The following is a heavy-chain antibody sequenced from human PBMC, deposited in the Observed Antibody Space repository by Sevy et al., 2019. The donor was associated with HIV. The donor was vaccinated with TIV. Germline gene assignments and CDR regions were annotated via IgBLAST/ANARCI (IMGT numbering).Heavy chain of an antibody. CDR1: GFTFSDAW. CDR2: IKGKTDSATR. CDR3: TAGTGRSDFDY. Sequence: GGSLRLSCAASGFTFSDAWMSWVRQAPGKGLEWVGRIKGKTDSATRDFAAPVKGRFSISRDDSKNMVYLQMSSLKTEDTAVYYCTAGTGRSDFDYWGQGSLVTVSS. D-gene: IGHD2-15*01. J-gene: IGHJ4*02. V-gene: IGHV3-15*01.